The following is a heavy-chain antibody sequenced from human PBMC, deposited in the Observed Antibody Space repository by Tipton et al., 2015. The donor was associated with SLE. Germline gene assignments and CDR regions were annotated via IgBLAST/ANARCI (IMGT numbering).Heavy chain of an antibody. CDR3: ARGLRAADY. J-gene: IGHJ4*02. V-gene: IGHV4-59*01. D-gene: IGHD6-13*01. Sequence: TLSLTCTVSGGSISSYYWSWIRQPPGKGLEWIGYIYYSGSTNYNPSLKSRVTISVDTSKNQFSLKLSSVTAADTAVYYCARGLRAADYWGQGTLVTVSS. CDR2: IYYSGST. CDR1: GGSISSYY.